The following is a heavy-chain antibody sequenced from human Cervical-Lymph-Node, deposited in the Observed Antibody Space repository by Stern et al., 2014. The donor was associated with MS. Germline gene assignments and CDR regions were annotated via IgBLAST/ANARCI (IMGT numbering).Heavy chain of an antibody. CDR3: ARLHHMVRGVNGDY. D-gene: IGHD3-10*01. CDR1: GFTFSSYA. J-gene: IGHJ4*02. Sequence: QVQLVESGGGVVQPGRSLRLSCAASGFTFSSYAMHWVRQAPGKGLEWVAVISYDGSNKYYADSVKGRFTISRDNSKNTLYLQMNSLRAEDTAVYYCARLHHMVRGVNGDYWGQGTLVTVSS. V-gene: IGHV3-30-3*01. CDR2: ISYDGSNK.